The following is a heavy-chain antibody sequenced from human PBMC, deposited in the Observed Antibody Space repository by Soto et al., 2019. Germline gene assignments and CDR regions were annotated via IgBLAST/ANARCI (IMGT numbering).Heavy chain of an antibody. CDR3: ARATKPRTYSSSWYRSDAFDI. D-gene: IGHD6-13*01. CDR2: ISSSSSYI. J-gene: IGHJ3*02. CDR1: GFTFSSYS. Sequence: GGSLRLSCAASGFTFSSYSMNWVRQAPGKGLEWVSSISSSSSYIYYADSVKGRFTISRDNAKNSLYLQMNSLRAEDTAVYYCARATKPRTYSSSWYRSDAFDIWGQGTMVTVSS. V-gene: IGHV3-21*01.